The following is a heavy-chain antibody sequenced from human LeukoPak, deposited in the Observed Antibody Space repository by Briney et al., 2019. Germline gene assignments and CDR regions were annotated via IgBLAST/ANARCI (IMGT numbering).Heavy chain of an antibody. CDR3: ASVACSSSCYSYYYYGMDV. CDR2: IYHSGST. Sequence: SETLSLTCAVSGYSISSGYYWGWIRQPPGKGLEWIGSIYHSGSTYYNPSLKSRVTISVDTSKNQFSLKLSSVTAADTAMYYCASVACSSSCYSYYYYGMDVWGQGTTVTVSS. V-gene: IGHV4-38-2*01. CDR1: GYSISSGYY. J-gene: IGHJ6*02. D-gene: IGHD2-2*01.